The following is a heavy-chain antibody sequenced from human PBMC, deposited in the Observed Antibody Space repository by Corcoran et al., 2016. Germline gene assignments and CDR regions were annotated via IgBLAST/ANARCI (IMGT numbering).Heavy chain of an antibody. CDR3: ARGRRFLEWEDYGMDV. J-gene: IGHJ6*02. CDR2: IGTAGDT. CDR1: GFTFSSYD. D-gene: IGHD3-3*01. V-gene: IGHV3-13*01. Sequence: EVQLVESGGGLVQPGGSLRLSCAASGFTFSSYDMHWVRQATGKGLEWVSAIGTAGDTYYPGSVKGRFTISRENAKNSLHLQMNSLRAEDTAVYYGARGRRFLEWEDYGMDVWGQGTTVTVSS.